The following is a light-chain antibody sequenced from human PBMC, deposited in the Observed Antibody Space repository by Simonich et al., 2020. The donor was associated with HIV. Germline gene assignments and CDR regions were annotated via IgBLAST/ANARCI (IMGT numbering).Light chain of an antibody. CDR1: QGISNS. CDR2: AAS. V-gene: IGKV1-NL1*01. Sequence: DIQMTQSPSSLSASVGDRVTITCRASQGISNSLAWYQQKPGKAPKLLLYAASRLESGVPSRFSGSGSGTDYTLTISSLQPDDFATYYCQQYNSYSGYTFGQGTKLEIK. J-gene: IGKJ2*01. CDR3: QQYNSYSGYT.